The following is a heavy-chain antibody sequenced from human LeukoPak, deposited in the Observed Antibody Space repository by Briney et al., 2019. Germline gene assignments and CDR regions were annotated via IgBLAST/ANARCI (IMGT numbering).Heavy chain of an antibody. CDR1: GGSISSSRYY. J-gene: IGHJ5*02. Sequence: SETLSLTCTVSGGSISSSRYYWGWIRQPPGKGLEWIGSIYYSGRTYDNPSLKSRVTISVHPSKNQFSLKLSSVTAPDTAVYYCARDSEWLQFRRFDPWGQGTLVTVSS. V-gene: IGHV4-39*07. D-gene: IGHD5-24*01. CDR2: IYYSGRT. CDR3: ARDSEWLQFRRFDP.